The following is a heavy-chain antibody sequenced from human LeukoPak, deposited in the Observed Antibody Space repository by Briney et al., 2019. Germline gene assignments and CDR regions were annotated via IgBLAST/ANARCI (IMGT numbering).Heavy chain of an antibody. CDR1: GSSISSGGYY. D-gene: IGHD5-18*01. CDR2: IHYSGST. V-gene: IGHV4-31*03. CDR3: ASEHRGYSYSLNYYFDY. J-gene: IGHJ4*02. Sequence: PSQTLSLTCTVSGSSISSGGYYWSWIRQHPGKGLEWIGYIHYSGSTYYNPSLKSRVTISVDTSKNQFSLKLSSVTAADTAVYYCASEHRGYSYSLNYYFDYWGQGTLVTVSS.